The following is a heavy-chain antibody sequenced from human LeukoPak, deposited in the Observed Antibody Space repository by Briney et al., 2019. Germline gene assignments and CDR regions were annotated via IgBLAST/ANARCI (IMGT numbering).Heavy chain of an antibody. J-gene: IGHJ5*02. CDR1: GFPFSSYW. CDR3: ARDRNGGFGEFIRNWFDP. CDR2: IKQDGTEK. D-gene: IGHD3-10*01. V-gene: IGHV3-7*01. Sequence: GGSLRLSCAASGFPFSSYWMSWVRQAPGKGLEWVANIKQDGTEKYYVDSVKGRFTISRDNAKNSLYLQMNSLRAEDTAVYYCARDRNGGFGEFIRNWFDPWGQGTLDTVSS.